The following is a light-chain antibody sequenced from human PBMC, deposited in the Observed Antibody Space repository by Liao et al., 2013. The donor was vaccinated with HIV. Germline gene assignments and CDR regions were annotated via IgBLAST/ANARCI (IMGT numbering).Light chain of an antibody. J-gene: IGLJ2*01. Sequence: SYELTQPPSVSVSPGQTASITCSGDKLGDKSASWFQQKPGQSPVLLIYQNSRRPSGIPERFSGSNSGNTATLTISGTQALDEADYYCQAWDSSAAIFGGGTKLTVL. CDR1: KLGDKS. V-gene: IGLV3-1*01. CDR2: QNS. CDR3: QAWDSSAAI.